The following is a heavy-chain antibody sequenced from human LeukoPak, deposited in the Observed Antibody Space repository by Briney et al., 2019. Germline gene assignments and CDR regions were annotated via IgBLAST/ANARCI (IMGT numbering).Heavy chain of an antibody. V-gene: IGHV4-31*03. Sequence: SETLSLTCTVSGSSISSGGYYWSWIRQHPGKGLEWIGYIYYSGSTYYNPSLKSRVTISVDTSKNQFSLKLSSVTAADTTVYYCARVNYYDSSGYQTPDAFDIWGQGTMVTVSS. D-gene: IGHD3-22*01. J-gene: IGHJ3*02. CDR2: IYYSGST. CDR1: GSSISSGGYY. CDR3: ARVNYYDSSGYQTPDAFDI.